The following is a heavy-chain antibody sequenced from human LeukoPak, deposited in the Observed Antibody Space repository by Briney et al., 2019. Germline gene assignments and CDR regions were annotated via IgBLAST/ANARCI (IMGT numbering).Heavy chain of an antibody. V-gene: IGHV1-2*02. J-gene: IGHJ4*02. CDR2: INPNSGGT. CDR1: GYTFTDYY. D-gene: IGHD3-22*01. Sequence: ASVKVSCKASGYTFTDYYMHWVRQAPGQGLEWMGWINPNSGGTHYIQKFQDRVTVTRDTSISTAYMELSSLRSDDTAMYYCAIEVYYHDSNSFVYWGQGTLVTVSS. CDR3: AIEVYYHDSNSFVY.